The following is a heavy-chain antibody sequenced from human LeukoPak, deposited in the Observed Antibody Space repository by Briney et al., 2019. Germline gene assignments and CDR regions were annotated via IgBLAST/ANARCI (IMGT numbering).Heavy chain of an antibody. CDR1: GGSFSGYY. V-gene: IGHV4-34*01. CDR2: INHSGST. J-gene: IGHJ5*02. CDR3: ARSIGTIARRFDP. D-gene: IGHD6-6*01. Sequence: PSETLSLTCAVYGGSFSGYYWSWIRQPPGKGMEWIGEINHSGSTNYNPSPKSRVTISVDTSKNQFSLKLSSVTAADTAVYYCARSIGTIARRFDPWGQGTLVTVSS.